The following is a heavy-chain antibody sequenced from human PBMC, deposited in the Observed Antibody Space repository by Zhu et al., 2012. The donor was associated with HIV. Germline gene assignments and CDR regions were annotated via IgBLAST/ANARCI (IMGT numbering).Heavy chain of an antibody. CDR3: ARQEPSDIVVVPA. D-gene: IGHD2-2*01. Sequence: QVQLQESGPGLVKPSETLSLTCTVSGGSINSNSYYWGWIRQPPGKGLEWIGSIYHSGSTYYNPSLKSRVTISVDASKNQFSLKLSSVTAADTAVYYCARQEPSDIVVVPAWGQGTLVTVSS. CDR1: GGSINSNSYY. V-gene: IGHV4-39*01. CDR2: IYHSGST. J-gene: IGHJ4*02.